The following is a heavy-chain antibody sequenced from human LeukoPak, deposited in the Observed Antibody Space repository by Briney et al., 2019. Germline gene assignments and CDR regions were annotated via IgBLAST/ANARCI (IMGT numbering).Heavy chain of an antibody. D-gene: IGHD1-26*01. V-gene: IGHV4-34*01. Sequence: SETPSLTCAVYGGSFSYFYWSWIRQPPGKGLEWIGEINHSGSTNYNPSLKSRVTISVDTSKNQFSLKLASVTAADTAVYYCATREIWGQGTLVTVSS. CDR3: ATREI. CDR1: GGSFSYFY. J-gene: IGHJ4*02. CDR2: INHSGST.